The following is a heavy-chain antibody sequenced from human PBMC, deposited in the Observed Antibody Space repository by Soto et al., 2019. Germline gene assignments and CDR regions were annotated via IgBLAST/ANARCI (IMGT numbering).Heavy chain of an antibody. D-gene: IGHD3-16*01. Sequence: GGSLRLSCAASGFTFTSYSMNWVRQAPGQGLEWVSYITSKSTTIKYADSVKGRFTVSRDNAKNSLYLQLNSLRDEDTAVYYCAREMGACSDSSCYPGPYDSWGQGTLVTVSA. CDR2: ITSKSTTI. V-gene: IGHV3-48*02. CDR1: GFTFTSYS. CDR3: AREMGACSDSSCYPGPYDS. J-gene: IGHJ5*02.